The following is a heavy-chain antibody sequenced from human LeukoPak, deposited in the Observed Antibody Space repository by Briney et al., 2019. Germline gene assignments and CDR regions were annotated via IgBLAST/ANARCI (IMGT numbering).Heavy chain of an antibody. CDR3: AKDLYYYDSSGYSRLDY. J-gene: IGHJ4*02. D-gene: IGHD3-22*01. CDR1: GFTFSSYG. V-gene: IGHV3-30*02. CDR2: IRYDGSNK. Sequence: GGSLRLSCAASGFTFSSYGMHWVRQAPGKGLEWVAFIRYDGSNKYYADSVKGRFTISRDNSKNTLYLQMNSLRAEDTAVYYCAKDLYYYDSSGYSRLDYWGQGTLVTVSS.